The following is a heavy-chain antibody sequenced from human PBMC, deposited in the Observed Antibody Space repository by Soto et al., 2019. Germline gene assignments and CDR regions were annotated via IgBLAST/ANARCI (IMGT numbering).Heavy chain of an antibody. V-gene: IGHV4-30-4*01. CDR3: ARIRITMVRGGFYYGMDV. CDR2: IYHSGST. D-gene: IGHD3-10*01. CDR1: GGSISSGDYY. Sequence: PSETLSLTCTVSGGSISSGDYYWSWIRQPPGKGLEWIGDIYHSGSTNYNPSLKSRVTISVDKSKNQFSLKLSSVTAADTAVYYCARIRITMVRGGFYYGMDVWGQGTTVTVSS. J-gene: IGHJ6*02.